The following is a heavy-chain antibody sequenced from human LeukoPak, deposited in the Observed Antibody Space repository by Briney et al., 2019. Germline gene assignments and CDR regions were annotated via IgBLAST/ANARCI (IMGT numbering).Heavy chain of an antibody. J-gene: IGHJ3*02. CDR2: IYHSGST. CDR1: GGSISSGGYS. V-gene: IGHV4-30-2*01. CDR3: ARSGNLGFDI. Sequence: SQTLSLTCAVSGGSISSGGYSWSWIRQPPGKGLEWIGYIYHSGSTYYNPSLKSRVTISADRSKNQFSLKLSSVTAADTAVYYCARSGNLGFDIWGQGTMVTVSS. D-gene: IGHD3-10*01.